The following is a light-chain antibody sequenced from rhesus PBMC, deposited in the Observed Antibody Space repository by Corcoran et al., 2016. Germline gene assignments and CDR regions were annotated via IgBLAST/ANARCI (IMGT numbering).Light chain of an antibody. V-gene: IGKV2-78*01. J-gene: IGKJ2*01. Sequence: DIVMTQTPLSLSVTPGEPASISCRSSQSLLHSNGYTYLHWYLQKPGQSPQLLIYEVSNRASGVPDRFSCSGSGTDFTLKISRVEAEDVGVYYCEQTLQTPYSFGQGTKVEIK. CDR2: EVS. CDR1: QSLLHSNGYTY. CDR3: EQTLQTPYS.